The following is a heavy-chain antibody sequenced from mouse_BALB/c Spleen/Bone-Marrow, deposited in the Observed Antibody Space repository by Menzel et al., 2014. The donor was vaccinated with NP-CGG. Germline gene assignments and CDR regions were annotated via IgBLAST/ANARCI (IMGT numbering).Heavy chain of an antibody. Sequence: VQLQQSGPGLVKPSQSLSLTCSVTGYSITSGYYWNWIRQFPGNKLEWMGYISYDGSNNYNPSLKNRISITRDTSKNQFFLKLNSVTTEDTATYYCARVYGNYSFAYWGQGTLVTVSA. V-gene: IGHV3-6*02. J-gene: IGHJ3*01. CDR3: ARVYGNYSFAY. CDR2: ISYDGSN. CDR1: GYSITSGYY. D-gene: IGHD2-10*02.